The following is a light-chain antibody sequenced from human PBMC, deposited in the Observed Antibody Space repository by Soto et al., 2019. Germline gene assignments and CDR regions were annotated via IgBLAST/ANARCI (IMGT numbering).Light chain of an antibody. CDR2: KAS. Sequence: DIQMTQSPSTLSASVGDRVTITCRASQSISSWLAWYQQKPGKAPKLLIYKASSLESGVPSRFSGSGSATESTLTISSLQPDDFATYYYQQYNSYSWTFGQGTKVEIK. J-gene: IGKJ1*01. V-gene: IGKV1-5*03. CDR1: QSISSW. CDR3: QQYNSYSWT.